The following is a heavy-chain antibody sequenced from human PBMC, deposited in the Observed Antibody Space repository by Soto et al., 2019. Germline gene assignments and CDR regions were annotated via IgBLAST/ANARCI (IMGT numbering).Heavy chain of an antibody. Sequence: ASVKVSCKASGYTFTSYDINWVRQATGQGLEWMGWMNPNSGNTGYAQKFQGRVTMTRNTSISTAYMELSSLRSEDTAVYYCASWAYGDYGGDAFNIWGQGTMVTVSS. D-gene: IGHD4-17*01. J-gene: IGHJ3*02. V-gene: IGHV1-8*01. CDR2: MNPNSGNT. CDR3: ASWAYGDYGGDAFNI. CDR1: GYTFTSYD.